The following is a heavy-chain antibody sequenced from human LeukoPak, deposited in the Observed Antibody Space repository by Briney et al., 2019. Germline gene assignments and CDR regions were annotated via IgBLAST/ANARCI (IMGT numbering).Heavy chain of an antibody. CDR2: IYSGGST. J-gene: IGHJ4*02. CDR1: GFTVSSNY. Sequence: GGSLRLSCAASGFTVSSNYMSRVRQAPGKGLEWVSVIYSGGSTYYADSVKGRFTISRDNSKNTLYLQMNSLRAEDTAVYYCAKELDLDVLRFLEWLPPPSLFFDYWGQGTLVTVSS. CDR3: AKELDLDVLRFLEWLPPPSLFFDY. V-gene: IGHV3-53*01. D-gene: IGHD3-3*01.